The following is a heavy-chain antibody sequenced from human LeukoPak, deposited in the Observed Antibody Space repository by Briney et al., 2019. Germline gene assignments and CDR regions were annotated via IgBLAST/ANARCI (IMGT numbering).Heavy chain of an antibody. Sequence: PSETLSLTCAVYGGSFSGYYWSWLRQPPGKGLEWIGEINHSGSTNYNPSLKSRVTISVDTSKNQFSLKLSSVTAADTAVYYCARAYSNVRGYYYYYYMDFWGKGTTVTVSS. CDR3: ARAYSNVRGYYYYYYMDF. CDR1: GGSFSGYY. J-gene: IGHJ6*03. V-gene: IGHV4-34*01. CDR2: INHSGST. D-gene: IGHD4-11*01.